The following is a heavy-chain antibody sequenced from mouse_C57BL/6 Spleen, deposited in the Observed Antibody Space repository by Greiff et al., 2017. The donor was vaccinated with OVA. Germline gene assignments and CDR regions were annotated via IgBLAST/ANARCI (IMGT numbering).Heavy chain of an antibody. V-gene: IGHV1-59*01. CDR2: IDPSDSYT. CDR3: ARSRDDDKTRNCEV. CDR1: GYTFTSYW. D-gene: IGHD2-4*01. J-gene: IGHJ1*03. Sequence: QVQLQQPGAELVRPGTSVKLSCKASGYTFTSYWMHWVKQRPGQGLEWIGVIDPSDSYTNYNQKFTGKATLTVDTSTSTAYMQLSSLTSEDSAVYYCARSRDDDKTRNCEVWGTGTTVTVSS.